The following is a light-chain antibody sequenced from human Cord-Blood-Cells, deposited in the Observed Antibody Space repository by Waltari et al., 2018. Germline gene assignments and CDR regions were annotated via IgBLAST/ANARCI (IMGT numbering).Light chain of an antibody. CDR3: SSYTSSSTLV. V-gene: IGLV2-14*01. Sequence: QSALTQPASVSGSPGQSITISCTGTSSDVGGYNYVSWYQQHPGKAPKLMIYDVSKRPSGVSKRFSDSKSGNTASLTISGLQAEDDADYSCSSYTSSSTLVFGGGTKLTVL. CDR1: SSDVGGYNY. J-gene: IGLJ3*02. CDR2: DVS.